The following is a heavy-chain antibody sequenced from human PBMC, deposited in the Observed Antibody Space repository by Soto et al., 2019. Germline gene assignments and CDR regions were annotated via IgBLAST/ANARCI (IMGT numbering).Heavy chain of an antibody. CDR1: GGSFTGYY. Sequence: SETLSLTCDVSGGSFTGYYWAWIRQPPGKGLEWIGEINHSGFTNYNPSLTGRVTISLDTSRSQFSLKLDSLTAADTAFYFCARGHGRFAHWGQGTLVTVSS. CDR2: INHSGFT. J-gene: IGHJ4*02. V-gene: IGHV4-34*01. CDR3: ARGHGRFAH.